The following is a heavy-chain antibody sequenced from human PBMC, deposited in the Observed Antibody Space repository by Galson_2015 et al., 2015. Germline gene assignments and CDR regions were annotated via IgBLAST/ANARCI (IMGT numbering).Heavy chain of an antibody. J-gene: IGHJ3*02. CDR2: INSDGSTT. D-gene: IGHD2-8*01. CDR3: TTLSMVFDI. Sequence: SLRLSCAASGFTFSGYWMHRVRQAPGKGLVWVSHINSDGSTTSYADSMKGRFTISRDNAKNTLYLQMNSLRAEDTAVYYCTTLSMVFDIWGQGTMVTVSS. CDR1: GFTFSGYW. V-gene: IGHV3-74*01.